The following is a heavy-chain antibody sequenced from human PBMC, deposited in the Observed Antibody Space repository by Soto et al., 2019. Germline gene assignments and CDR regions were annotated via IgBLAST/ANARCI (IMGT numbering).Heavy chain of an antibody. CDR3: ARRNRYCSGGSCSTXEAWFDP. D-gene: IGHD2-15*01. V-gene: IGHV1-69*02. Sequence: GASVKVSCKASGGTFSSYTISWVRQAPGQGLEWMGRIIPILGIANYAQKFQGRVTITADKSTSTAYMELSSLRSEDTAVYYCARRNRYCSGGSCSTXEAWFDPWGQGTLVTVSS. CDR2: IIPILGIA. CDR1: GGTFSSYT. J-gene: IGHJ5*02.